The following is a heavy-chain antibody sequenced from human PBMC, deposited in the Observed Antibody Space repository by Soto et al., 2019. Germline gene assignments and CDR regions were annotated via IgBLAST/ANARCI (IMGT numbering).Heavy chain of an antibody. CDR1: GYTFTSYD. CDR2: MNPNSGNT. V-gene: IGHV1-8*01. J-gene: IGHJ6*03. Sequence: QVQLVQSGAEVKKPGASVKVSCKASGYTFTSYDINWVRQATGQGLEWMGWMNPNSGNTGYAQKFRGKVPLPKNTSIGTAKRERSTLGVGDRPVIYCARKGRAPRVTVGAKGTTVPFP. CDR3: ARKGRAPRVTV. D-gene: IGHD2-21*02.